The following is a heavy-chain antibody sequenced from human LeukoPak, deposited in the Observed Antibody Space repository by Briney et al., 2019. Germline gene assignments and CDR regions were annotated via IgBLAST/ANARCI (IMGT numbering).Heavy chain of an antibody. J-gene: IGHJ5*02. CDR1: GGTFSSYA. CDR3: ARGPDSSSVWFDP. D-gene: IGHD6-6*01. Sequence: SVKVSCTASGGTFSSYAISWVRQAPGQGLEWMGGIIPIFGTANYAQKFQGRVTITADKPTSTAYMELSSLRSEDTAVYYCARGPDSSSVWFDPWGQGTLVTVSS. CDR2: IIPIFGTA. V-gene: IGHV1-69*06.